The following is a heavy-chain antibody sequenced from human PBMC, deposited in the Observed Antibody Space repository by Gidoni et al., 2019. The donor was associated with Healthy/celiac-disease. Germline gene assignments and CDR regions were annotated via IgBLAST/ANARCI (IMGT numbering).Heavy chain of an antibody. V-gene: IGHV1-69*01. CDR1: GGTFSSYA. CDR2: IIPIFGTA. Sequence: QVQLVQSGAEVKKPGSSVKVSCKASGGTFSSYAISWVRQAPGQGLEWMGGIIPIFGTANYAQKFQGRVTITADESTSTAYMELSSLRSEDTAVYYCARGARSAWVDPWYFDYWGQGTLVTVSS. CDR3: ARGARSAWVDPWYFDY. J-gene: IGHJ4*02. D-gene: IGHD2-2*01.